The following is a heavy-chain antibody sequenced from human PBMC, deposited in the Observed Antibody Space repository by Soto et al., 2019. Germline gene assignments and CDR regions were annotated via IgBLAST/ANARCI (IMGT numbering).Heavy chain of an antibody. CDR1: GFAFNTYS. CDR2: ITRSSSYI. J-gene: IGHJ4*02. Sequence: EVQLVESGGGPVKPGGSLRLSCAASGFAFNTYSMNWVRQAPGKGREWVAFITRSSSYIYYADSVRGRFTLSRDNAKNSLYLQMNSLRADDTAIYYCARDDGWLILDYWGQGTLVTVSS. V-gene: IGHV3-21*06. CDR3: ARDDGWLILDY. D-gene: IGHD6-19*01.